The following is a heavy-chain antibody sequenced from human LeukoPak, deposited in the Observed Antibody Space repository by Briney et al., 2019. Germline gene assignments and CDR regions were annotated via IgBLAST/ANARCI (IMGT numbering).Heavy chain of an antibody. Sequence: GGSLRLSCSTSGFTFTNYGMNWIRQAPGKGLEWVSSIKKNGTVVYNADSVKGRFTISRDNAKNSVYLEMSSLRVDDTAVYFCARERAHYVDISGYWDFDPWVQGTLVIVSS. CDR1: GFTFTNYG. D-gene: IGHD3-22*01. J-gene: IGHJ5*02. CDR3: ARERAHYVDISGYWDFDP. V-gene: IGHV3-21*06. CDR2: IKKNGTVV.